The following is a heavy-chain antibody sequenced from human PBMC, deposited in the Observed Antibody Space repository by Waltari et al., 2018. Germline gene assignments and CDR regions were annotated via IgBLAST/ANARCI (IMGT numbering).Heavy chain of an antibody. V-gene: IGHV4-39*07. CDR2: IYYTGST. J-gene: IGHJ2*01. Sequence: QLQLQESGPGLVKPSETLSLTCTVSGGSISSSSYYWGWIRQPPGKGLEWIGCIYYTGSTYFNPSLKSRVTMSVDTSKNQFSLRLSSVTAADTAVYFCARHYGNTNDWYFDLWGRGTLVTVSS. CDR1: GGSISSSSYY. D-gene: IGHD3-16*01. CDR3: ARHYGNTNDWYFDL.